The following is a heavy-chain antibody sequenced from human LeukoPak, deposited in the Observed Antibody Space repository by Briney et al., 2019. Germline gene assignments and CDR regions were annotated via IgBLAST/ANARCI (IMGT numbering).Heavy chain of an antibody. J-gene: IGHJ4*02. Sequence: SETLSLTCTVSGGSISSYYWSWIRQPPGKGLEWIGYIYYTENTNYNPSLKSRVTISVDTSKSQSSLKLSSVTTADTAVYYCAGDSYGFDYWGQGILVTVSS. D-gene: IGHD5-18*01. V-gene: IGHV4-59*01. CDR1: GGSISSYY. CDR3: AGDSYGFDY. CDR2: IYYTENT.